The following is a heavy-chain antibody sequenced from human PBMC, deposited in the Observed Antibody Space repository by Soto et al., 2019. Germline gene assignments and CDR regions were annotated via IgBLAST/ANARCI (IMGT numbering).Heavy chain of an antibody. Sequence: QVQLQQWGAGLLKPSETLSLNCAVTGGSLSGYYWRWIRQPPGKGLEWIGEDKDGRHTNYSPSLRSRVTISSDTSNTPFALSLNSVTDAYTCMYYSARGQEGVLATNLDQERLVTVSS. CDR3: ARGQEGVLATN. CDR1: GGSLSGYY. CDR2: DKDGRHT. D-gene: IGHD5-12*01. V-gene: IGHV4-34*01. J-gene: IGHJ4*02.